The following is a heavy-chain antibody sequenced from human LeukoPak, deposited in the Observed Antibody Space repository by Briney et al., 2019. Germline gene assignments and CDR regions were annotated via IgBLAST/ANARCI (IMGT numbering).Heavy chain of an antibody. Sequence: PGGSLRLSCAASGFTFSSYSMNWVRQAPGKRLEWVSSISSSSSYIYYADSVKGRFTISRDNAKNSLYLQMNSLRAEDTAVYYCARGREFGYDYYYGMDVWGQGTTVTVSS. CDR1: GFTFSSYS. CDR2: ISSSSSYI. D-gene: IGHD3-10*01. V-gene: IGHV3-21*01. CDR3: ARGREFGYDYYYGMDV. J-gene: IGHJ6*02.